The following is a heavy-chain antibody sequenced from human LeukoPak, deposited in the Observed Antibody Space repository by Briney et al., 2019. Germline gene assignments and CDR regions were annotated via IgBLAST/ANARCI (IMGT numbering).Heavy chain of an antibody. D-gene: IGHD3-10*01. CDR2: IYTSGST. J-gene: IGHJ4*02. V-gene: IGHV4-4*07. Sequence: NPSETLSLTCTVSGGSISSYYWSWIRQPAGKGLEWIGRIYTSGSTNYNPSLKSRVTTSVDTSKNQFSLKLSSVTAADTAVYYCARDTDRFGELSPFDYWGQGTLVTVSS. CDR1: GGSISSYY. CDR3: ARDTDRFGELSPFDY.